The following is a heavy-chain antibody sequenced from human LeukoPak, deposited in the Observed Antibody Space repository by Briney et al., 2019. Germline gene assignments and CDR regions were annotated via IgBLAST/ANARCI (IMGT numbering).Heavy chain of an antibody. J-gene: IGHJ3*02. Sequence: GGSLRLSCSASGFTFSSYAMHWVRQAPGKGLEYVSAISSNGGSTYYADSVKGRFTISRDNSKNTLYLQMSSLRAEDTAVYYCARATISVAYAFDIWGQGTMVTVSA. CDR2: ISSNGGST. D-gene: IGHD6-19*01. CDR3: ARATISVAYAFDI. V-gene: IGHV3-64D*09. CDR1: GFTFSSYA.